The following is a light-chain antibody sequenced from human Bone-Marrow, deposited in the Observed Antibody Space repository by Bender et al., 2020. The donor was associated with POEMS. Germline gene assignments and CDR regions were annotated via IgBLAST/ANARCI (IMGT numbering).Light chain of an antibody. Sequence: QSALTQPASVSGSPGQSITISCTGTSSDVGGCNYVSWYQQHPGKAPKLMIYEVTKRPSGVPDRFSGSKSGNAASLTVSGLQAEDEADYYCLLYYRGDRVFGGGTKLTVL. CDR3: LLYYRGDRV. V-gene: IGLV2-14*01. J-gene: IGLJ2*01. CDR2: EVT. CDR1: SSDVGGCNY.